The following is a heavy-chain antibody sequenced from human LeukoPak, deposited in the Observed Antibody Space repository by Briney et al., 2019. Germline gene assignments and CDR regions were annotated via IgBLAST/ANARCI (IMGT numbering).Heavy chain of an antibody. D-gene: IGHD3-9*01. CDR2: IYYSGST. V-gene: IGHV4-39*02. CDR3: ARDSTDVLTGSPSDYYYYMDV. J-gene: IGHJ6*03. CDR1: GGSISSNSYY. Sequence: SETLSLTCAVSGGSISSNSYYWGWIRQPPGKGLEWIGSIYYSGSTYYNPSLKSRVTISVDTSKNQFSLNLRSVTAADTAVYYCARDSTDVLTGSPSDYYYYMDVWGKGTTVTVSS.